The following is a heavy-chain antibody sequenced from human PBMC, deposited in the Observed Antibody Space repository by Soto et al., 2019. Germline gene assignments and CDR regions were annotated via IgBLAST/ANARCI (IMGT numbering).Heavy chain of an antibody. CDR1: GGSISSSSYY. CDR3: ARARGAAAGTFDY. V-gene: IGHV4-39*01. J-gene: IGHJ4*02. D-gene: IGHD6-13*01. CDR2: IYYSGST. Sequence: SETLSLTCTVSGGSISSSSYYWGWIRQPPGKGLEWIGSIYYSGSTYYNPSLKSRVTISVDTSKNQFSLKLSSVTAADTAVYYCARARGAAAGTFDYWGQGTLVTVSS.